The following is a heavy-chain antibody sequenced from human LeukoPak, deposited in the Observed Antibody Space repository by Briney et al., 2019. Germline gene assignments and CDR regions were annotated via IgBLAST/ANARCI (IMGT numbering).Heavy chain of an antibody. D-gene: IGHD1-14*01. CDR3: ARVGICGGYYGMDV. CDR2: IYTSGST. CDR1: GGSISSYY. Sequence: SETLSLTCTVSGGSISSYYWSWIRQPAGKGLEWIGRIYTSGSTNYNPSLKSRVTMSVDTSKNQFSLKLSSVTAADTAVYYCARVGICGGYYGMDVWGQGTTVTVSS. J-gene: IGHJ6*02. V-gene: IGHV4-4*07.